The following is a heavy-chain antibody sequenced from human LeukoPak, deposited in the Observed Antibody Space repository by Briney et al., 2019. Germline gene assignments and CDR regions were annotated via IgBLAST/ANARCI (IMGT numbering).Heavy chain of an antibody. J-gene: IGHJ4*02. Sequence: SETLSLTCAVYGGSFSGYYWSWIRQPPGKGLEWIGEINHSGSTNYNPSLKSRVTISVDTSKNQFSLKLSSVTAGDTAVYYCARDQGQLPIDYWGQGTLVTVSS. V-gene: IGHV4-34*01. CDR2: INHSGST. D-gene: IGHD2-2*01. CDR3: ARDQGQLPIDY. CDR1: GGSFSGYY.